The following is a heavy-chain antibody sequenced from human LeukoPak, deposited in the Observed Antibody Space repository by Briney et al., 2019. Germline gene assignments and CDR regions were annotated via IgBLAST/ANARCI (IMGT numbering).Heavy chain of an antibody. Sequence: ASVKVSCKASGYTFTGYYMHWVRQAPGQGLEWMGRINPNSGGTNYAQKFQGRVTMTRDTSISTAYMELSRLRSDDTAVYYCARDLYYYDSSGLGYWGQGTLVTVSS. CDR2: INPNSGGT. V-gene: IGHV1-2*06. D-gene: IGHD3-22*01. CDR1: GYTFTGYY. J-gene: IGHJ4*02. CDR3: ARDLYYYDSSGLGY.